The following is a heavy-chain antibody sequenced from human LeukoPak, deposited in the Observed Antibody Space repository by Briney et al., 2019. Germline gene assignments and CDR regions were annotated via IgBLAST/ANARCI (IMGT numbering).Heavy chain of an antibody. CDR1: GGSISSHY. Sequence: SETLSLTWTVSGGSISSHYWSWIRQPAGKGLEWIGRIYTSGSTNYNPSLKSRVTMSVDTSKNQFSLKLSSVTAADTAVYYCARDRKVVAASYYYGMDVWGQGTTVTVSS. CDR3: ARDRKVVAASYYYGMDV. J-gene: IGHJ6*02. D-gene: IGHD2-15*01. V-gene: IGHV4-4*07. CDR2: IYTSGST.